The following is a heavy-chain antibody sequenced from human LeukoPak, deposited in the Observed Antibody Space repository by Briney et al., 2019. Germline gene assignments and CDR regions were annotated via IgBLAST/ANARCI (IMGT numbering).Heavy chain of an antibody. CDR3: ATVFGGLRFSRS. D-gene: IGHD3-16*01. CDR2: MYIDGRT. J-gene: IGHJ4*02. V-gene: IGHV3-53*01. Sequence: GGSLRLSCAASGFSVSSNYMSWVRQAPGKGLEWVSVMYIDGRTYYADSVKGRFTISRDESKNTLFLQMNSLIGEDTAVYYCATVFGGLRFSRSGVQGTLVTVSS. CDR1: GFSVSSNY.